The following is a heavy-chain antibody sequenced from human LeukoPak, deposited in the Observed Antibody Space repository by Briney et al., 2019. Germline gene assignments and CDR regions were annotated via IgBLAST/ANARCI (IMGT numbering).Heavy chain of an antibody. D-gene: IGHD6-19*01. CDR3: ARGRGAGTFTDG. CDR1: GGSFSGYY. J-gene: IGHJ6*04. Sequence: PSETLSLTCAASGGSFSGYYWSWIRQAPGKGLEWIGEINHSGSTNYNPSLERRVTISIDTSHNHFSLKLSSVPAADTALYYCARGRGAGTFTDGWGKGTTVTASS. CDR2: INHSGST. V-gene: IGHV4-34*01.